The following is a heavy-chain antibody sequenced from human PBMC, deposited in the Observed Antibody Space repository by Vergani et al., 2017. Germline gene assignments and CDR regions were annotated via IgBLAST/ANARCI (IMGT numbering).Heavy chain of an antibody. Sequence: QITLKESGPTLVKPTQTLTLTCTFSGFSLSTSGVGVGWIRQPPGKALEWLALIYWDDDKRYSPSLKSRLTITKDTSKNQVVLTMTNMDPVDTANYYCAHIQTMRSTSLSPWNYFDYWGQGTLVTVSS. J-gene: IGHJ4*02. V-gene: IGHV2-5*02. CDR2: IYWDDDK. CDR3: AHIQTMRSTSLSPWNYFDY. D-gene: IGHD1/OR15-1a*01. CDR1: GFSLSTSGVG.